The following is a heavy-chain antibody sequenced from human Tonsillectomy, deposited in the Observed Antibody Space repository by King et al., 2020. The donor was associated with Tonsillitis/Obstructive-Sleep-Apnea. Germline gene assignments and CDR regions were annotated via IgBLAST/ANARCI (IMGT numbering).Heavy chain of an antibody. Sequence: VQLVESVGGVVQPGRSLRLSCAASGFTLRRYVMHWVRQAPGKGLEWVAVISYDGSNKYYADSVKGRFTISRDNSKNTLSLQMNSLRAEDTAVYYCARDSLVRSTTWGCGMDVWGQGTTVTVSS. J-gene: IGHJ6*02. CDR2: ISYDGSNK. CDR3: ARDSLVRSTTWGCGMDV. CDR1: GFTLRRYV. V-gene: IGHV3-33*01. D-gene: IGHD1-26*01.